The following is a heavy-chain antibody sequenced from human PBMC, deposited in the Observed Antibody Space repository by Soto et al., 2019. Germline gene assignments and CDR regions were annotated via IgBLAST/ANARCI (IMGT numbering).Heavy chain of an antibody. V-gene: IGHV4-59*01. Sequence: SETLSLTCTVSGGSISSYYWSWIRQPPGKGLEWIGYIYYSGSTNYNPSLKSRVTISVDTSKNQFSLKLSSVTAADTAMYYCANLMRDFWSGYYDYWGQGTLVTVSS. CDR3: ANLMRDFWSGYYDY. J-gene: IGHJ4*02. CDR1: GGSISSYY. CDR2: IYYSGST. D-gene: IGHD3-3*01.